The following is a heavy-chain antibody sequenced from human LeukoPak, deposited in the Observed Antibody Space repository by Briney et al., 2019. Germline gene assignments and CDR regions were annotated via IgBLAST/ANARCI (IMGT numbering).Heavy chain of an antibody. J-gene: IGHJ4*02. Sequence: GGSLRLSCAASGFTFSNYWMSWVRQTPGKGLEWVANIKKDGSEKYYVDSVKGRFTISRDNAKNSVYLQMNSLRAEDTAVYYCAKVKDSSGYYSPYFDYWGQGTLVTVSS. CDR2: IKKDGSEK. V-gene: IGHV3-7*01. D-gene: IGHD3-22*01. CDR3: AKVKDSSGYYSPYFDY. CDR1: GFTFSNYW.